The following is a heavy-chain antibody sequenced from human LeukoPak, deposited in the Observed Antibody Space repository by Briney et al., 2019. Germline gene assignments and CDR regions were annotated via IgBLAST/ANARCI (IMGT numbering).Heavy chain of an antibody. CDR1: GFSFSRYN. V-gene: IGHV3-48*01. D-gene: IGHD6-13*01. J-gene: IGHJ4*02. Sequence: GGSLRLSCAASGFSFSRYNMNWVRQAPGKGLEGVAYITGISSSIYYADSVKGRFTIPRDNAQNSLYLQMNSLRAEDTAVYYCATAGTPDYWGQGTLVTVSS. CDR2: ITGISSSI. CDR3: ATAGTPDY.